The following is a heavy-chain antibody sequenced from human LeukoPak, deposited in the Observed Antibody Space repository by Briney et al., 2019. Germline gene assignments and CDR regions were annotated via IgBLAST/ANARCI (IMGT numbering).Heavy chain of an antibody. V-gene: IGHV3-23*01. CDR1: GFTFSSYA. CDR2: ISGSGGST. J-gene: IGHJ6*03. D-gene: IGHD3-22*01. CDR3: AEDDYYDSSGYRPGYYYMDV. Sequence: GGSLRLSCAASGFTFSSYAMSWVRQAPGKGREWVSAISGSGGSTYYADSVKGRFTISRDNSKNTLYLQMNSLRAEDTAVYYCAEDDYYDSSGYRPGYYYMDVWGKGTTVTVSS.